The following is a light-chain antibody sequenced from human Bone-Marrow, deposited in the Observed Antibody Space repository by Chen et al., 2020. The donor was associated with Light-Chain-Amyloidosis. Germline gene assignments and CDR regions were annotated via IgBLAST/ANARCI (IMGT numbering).Light chain of an antibody. J-gene: IGLJ2*01. V-gene: IGLV1-40*01. CDR2: DNN. CDR3: QSFDGTLRGAVV. Sequence: QSVLAHPPAVSGRPGQTVTLSCTGSSSNIGAGYNVHWYQQLPGTVPKLLIYDNNNRPSGVPDRFSGSQSGTSASLSITGLQAHDEADYYCQSFDGTLRGAVVFGGGTTLTVL. CDR1: SSNIGAGYN.